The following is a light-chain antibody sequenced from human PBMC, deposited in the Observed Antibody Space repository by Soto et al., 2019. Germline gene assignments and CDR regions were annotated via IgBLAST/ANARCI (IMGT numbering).Light chain of an antibody. CDR2: VNSDGTH. CDR3: QTWGTVTPVI. J-gene: IGLJ2*01. Sequence: QPVLTQSPSASASLGASVKLTCTLDSGHTNYAIAWHQQQPKKGPRYLMKVNSDGTHIKGDGIPDRFSGSSSGAERYLTISSLQSEDEADYYCQTWGTVTPVIFGGGTKLTGL. V-gene: IGLV4-69*01. CDR1: SGHTNYA.